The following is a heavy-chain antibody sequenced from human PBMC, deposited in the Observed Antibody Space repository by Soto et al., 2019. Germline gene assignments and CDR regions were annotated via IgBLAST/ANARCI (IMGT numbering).Heavy chain of an antibody. CDR1: GFTFSSYA. D-gene: IGHD3-3*01. V-gene: IGHV3-23*01. CDR3: AKDPETTIFGVVTALGHFDY. Sequence: GGSLRLSCAASGFTFSSYAMSWVRQAPGKGLEWVSAISGSGGSTYYADSVKGRFTISRDNSKNTLYLQMNSLRAEDTAVYYCAKDPETTIFGVVTALGHFDYWGQGTLVTVSS. J-gene: IGHJ4*02. CDR2: ISGSGGST.